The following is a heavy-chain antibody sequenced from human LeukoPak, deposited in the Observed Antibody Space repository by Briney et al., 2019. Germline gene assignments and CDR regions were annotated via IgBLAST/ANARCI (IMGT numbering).Heavy chain of an antibody. J-gene: IGHJ6*02. CDR2: IYTSGST. CDR3: ARDVDTAMVTYGMDV. CDR1: GGSISSYY. D-gene: IGHD5-18*01. Sequence: SETLSLTCTVAGGSISSYYWSWIRQPAGKGLEWIGRIYTSGSTNYNPSLKSRVTMSVDTSKNQFSLKLSSVTAADTAVYYCARDVDTAMVTYGMDVWGQGTTVTVSS. V-gene: IGHV4-4*07.